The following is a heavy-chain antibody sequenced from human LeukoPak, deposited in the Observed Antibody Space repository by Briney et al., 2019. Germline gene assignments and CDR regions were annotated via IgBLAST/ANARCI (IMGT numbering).Heavy chain of an antibody. J-gene: IGHJ4*02. CDR3: ARGGDDSSGYYYY. CDR1: GGSISSGGYY. CDR2: IYYSGST. D-gene: IGHD3-22*01. Sequence: SETLSLTCTVSGGSISSGGYYWSWIRQHPGKGLEWIGYIYYSGSTYYNPSLKSRVTISVDTSKNQFSLKLSAVTAADTAVYYCARGGDDSSGYYYYWGQGTLVTVSS. V-gene: IGHV4-31*03.